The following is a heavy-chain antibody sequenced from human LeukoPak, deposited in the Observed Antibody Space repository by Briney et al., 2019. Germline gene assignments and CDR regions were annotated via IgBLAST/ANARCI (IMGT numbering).Heavy chain of an antibody. CDR2: INHSGST. J-gene: IGHJ6*02. CDR1: GGSFSIYY. CDR3: ARWAPIVVVPAATAVYYYYGMDV. Sequence: SETLSLTCAVYGGSFSIYYWSWIRQPPGKGLEWIGEINHSGSTNYNPSLKSRVTISVDTSKNQFSLKLSSVTAADTAVYYCARWAPIVVVPAATAVYYYYGMDVWGQGTTVTVSS. V-gene: IGHV4-34*01. D-gene: IGHD2-2*01.